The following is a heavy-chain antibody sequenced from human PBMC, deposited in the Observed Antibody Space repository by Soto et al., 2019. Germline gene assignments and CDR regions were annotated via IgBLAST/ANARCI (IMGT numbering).Heavy chain of an antibody. CDR1: GGSVSSGIYY. CDR3: ARDSIAVLSGVMDV. CDR2: IYYSGST. J-gene: IGHJ6*02. V-gene: IGHV4-61*01. D-gene: IGHD6-19*01. Sequence: PSETLSLTCTVSGGSVSSGIYYWSWIRHPPGKGLEWIGYIYYSGSTNYNPSLKSRVTISVDTSKNQFSLKLSSVTAADTAVYYCARDSIAVLSGVMDVWGQGTTVTVS.